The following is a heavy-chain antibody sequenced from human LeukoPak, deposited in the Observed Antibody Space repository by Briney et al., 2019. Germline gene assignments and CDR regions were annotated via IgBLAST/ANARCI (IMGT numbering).Heavy chain of an antibody. V-gene: IGHV4-31*03. CDR1: GGSISSGGYY. CDR3: ARELEGDILTGYTGHFDY. CDR2: IYYSGST. J-gene: IGHJ4*02. D-gene: IGHD3-9*01. Sequence: PSETLSLTCTVSGGSISSGGYYWSWIRQHPGKGLEWIGYIYYSGSTYYNPSLKSRVTISVDTSKNQFSLKLSSVTAADTAVYYCARELEGDILTGYTGHFDYWGQGTLVTVSS.